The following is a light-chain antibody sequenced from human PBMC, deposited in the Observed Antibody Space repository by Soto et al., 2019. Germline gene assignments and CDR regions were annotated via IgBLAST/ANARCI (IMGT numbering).Light chain of an antibody. CDR2: GAS. Sequence: IVLTQSPGTLSLSPGERATLSCRASQSVSSNSLAWYQLKPGQDPRLLIYGASNRATAIPDRFSGSGSGTDFTLTISRLEPEDFAVYYCQQYGTSPPFTFGPGTKVDSK. CDR1: QSVSSNS. V-gene: IGKV3-20*01. J-gene: IGKJ3*01. CDR3: QQYGTSPPFT.